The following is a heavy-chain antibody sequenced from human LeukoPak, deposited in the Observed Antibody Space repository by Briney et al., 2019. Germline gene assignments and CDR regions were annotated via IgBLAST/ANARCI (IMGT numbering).Heavy chain of an antibody. J-gene: IGHJ4*02. V-gene: IGHV1-2*02. Sequence: GASVKVSCKASGYTFTSYGISWVRQAPGQGLEWMGWINPNSGDTNYAQKFQARVTMTRDTSISTAYMELSRLRSDDTAVYYCARGLLTGIPFDYWGQGTLVTVSS. CDR2: INPNSGDT. CDR3: ARGLLTGIPFDY. CDR1: GYTFTSYG. D-gene: IGHD7-27*01.